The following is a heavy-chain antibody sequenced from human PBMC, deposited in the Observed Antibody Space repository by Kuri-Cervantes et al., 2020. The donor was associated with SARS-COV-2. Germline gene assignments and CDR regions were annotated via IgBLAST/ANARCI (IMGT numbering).Heavy chain of an antibody. Sequence: GGSLRLSCAASGFTFSSYGMRWVRQAPGKGLEWVAVISYDGSNKYYADSVKGRFTISRDNSKNTLYLQMNSLRAEDTAVYYCAKEIDIVVVPAAPYYYGMDVWGQGTTVTVSS. D-gene: IGHD2-2*01. CDR3: AKEIDIVVVPAAPYYYGMDV. V-gene: IGHV3-30*18. J-gene: IGHJ6*02. CDR2: ISYDGSNK. CDR1: GFTFSSYG.